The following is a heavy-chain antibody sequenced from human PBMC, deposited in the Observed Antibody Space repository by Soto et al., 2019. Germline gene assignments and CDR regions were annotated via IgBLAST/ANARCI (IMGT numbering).Heavy chain of an antibody. CDR2: INHSGST. V-gene: IGHV4-34*01. CDR1: GGSFSGYY. D-gene: IGHD2-8*02. J-gene: IGHJ4*02. CDR3: ARDKITGLFDY. Sequence: SETLSLTCAVYGGSFSGYYWTWIRQPPGTGLEWIGEINHSGSTNYNPSLKSRVTKSVDTSKNQFSLKLTSVTAADTAVYYCARDKITGLFDYWGQGTLVTVS.